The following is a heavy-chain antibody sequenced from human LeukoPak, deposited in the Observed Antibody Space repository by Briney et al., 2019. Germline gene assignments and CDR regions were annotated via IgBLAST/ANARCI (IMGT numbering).Heavy chain of an antibody. CDR2: ISSSGSTI. J-gene: IGHJ4*02. CDR1: GFTFSDYY. CDR3: ARALLRFLEWSPGDY. V-gene: IGHV3-11*01. D-gene: IGHD3-3*01. Sequence: GGSLRLSCAASGFTFSDYYMSWIRQAPGKGLEWVSYISSSGSTIYYADSVKGRFTISRDNAKNSLYLQTNSLRAEDTAVYYCARALLRFLEWSPGDYWGQGTLVTVSS.